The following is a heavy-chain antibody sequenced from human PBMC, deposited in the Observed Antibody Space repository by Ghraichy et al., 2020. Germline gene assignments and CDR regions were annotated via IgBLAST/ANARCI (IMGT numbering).Heavy chain of an antibody. D-gene: IGHD2-21*02. CDR3: AGDPGGDLPWS. Sequence: SQTLSLTCTVSGGSISTSTYYWGWIRQPPGKGLEWIASIYYSGSALYNPSLKSRVTISIDPSKSQFSLKLSSVTAADTAVYYCAGDPGGDLPWSWGQGTLVTVSS. CDR2: IYYSGSA. CDR1: GGSISTSTYY. J-gene: IGHJ4*02. V-gene: IGHV4-39*07.